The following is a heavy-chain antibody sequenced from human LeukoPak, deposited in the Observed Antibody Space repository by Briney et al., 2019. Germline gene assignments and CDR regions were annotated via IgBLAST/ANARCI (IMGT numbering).Heavy chain of an antibody. V-gene: IGHV3-20*04. D-gene: IGHD2-2*01. CDR2: INWNGGST. CDR3: ARVAHCSSTSCYLVGDYYYYYMDV. J-gene: IGHJ6*03. CDR1: GFTFDDYG. Sequence: GGSLGLSCAASGFTFDDYGMSWVRQAPGKGLEWVSGINWNGGSTGYADSVKGRFTISRDNAKNSLYLQMNSLRAEDTALYYCARVAHCSSTSCYLVGDYYYYYMDVWGKGTTVTVSS.